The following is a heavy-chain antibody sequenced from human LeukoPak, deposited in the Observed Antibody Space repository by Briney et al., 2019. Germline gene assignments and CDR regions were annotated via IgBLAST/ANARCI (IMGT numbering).Heavy chain of an antibody. CDR2: MYYSGST. Sequence: SETLSLTCTVSGGSVSSGSYYWSWIRQPPGKGLEWIGYMYYSGSTNYNPSLKSRVTISVDTSKNQFSLKLSSVIAADTAVYYCARGHIYGSGSRQFDPWGQGTLVTVSS. V-gene: IGHV4-61*01. D-gene: IGHD3-10*01. CDR1: GGSVSSGSYY. CDR3: ARGHIYGSGSRQFDP. J-gene: IGHJ5*02.